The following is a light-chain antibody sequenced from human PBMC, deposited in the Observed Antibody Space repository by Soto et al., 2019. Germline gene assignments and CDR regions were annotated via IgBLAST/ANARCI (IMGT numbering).Light chain of an antibody. Sequence: EVVLTQSPATLSLSPGERATLSCRASESIGNYLAWYQQKLGQAPKLLIYDASHRAIGIPGRFSGDGSGTEFTRTISSLAPEDFAVYYCQWRSDWPPRLTFGGGTKVEIK. CDR3: QWRSDWPPRLT. V-gene: IGKV3-11*01. CDR1: ESIGNY. CDR2: DAS. J-gene: IGKJ4*01.